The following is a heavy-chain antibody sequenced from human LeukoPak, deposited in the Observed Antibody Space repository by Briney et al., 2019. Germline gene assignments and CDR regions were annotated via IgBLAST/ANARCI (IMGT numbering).Heavy chain of an antibody. V-gene: IGHV1-69*13. D-gene: IGHD6-19*01. CDR1: GGTFSSYA. Sequence: SVKVSCKASGGTFSSYAISWVRQAPGQGLEWMGGIIPIFGTANYAQKFQGRVTITADESTSTAYMELSSLRSEDTAVYYCARDRVFGSGLPAYYYGMDVWGQGTTVTVSS. CDR3: ARDRVFGSGLPAYYYGMDV. CDR2: IIPIFGTA. J-gene: IGHJ6*02.